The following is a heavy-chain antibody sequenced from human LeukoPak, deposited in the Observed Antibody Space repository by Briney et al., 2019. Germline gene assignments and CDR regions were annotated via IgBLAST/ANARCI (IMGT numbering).Heavy chain of an antibody. V-gene: IGHV1-18*01. CDR3: ARVALTIFGVAHFDY. CDR1: GYTFTSYG. D-gene: IGHD3-3*01. Sequence: ASVKVSCKASGYTFTSYGISWVRQAPGQGLEWMGWISAYNGNTDYAQKLQGRVTMTTDTSTSTAYVELRSLRSDDTAVYYCARVALTIFGVAHFDYWGQGTLVTVSS. J-gene: IGHJ4*02. CDR2: ISAYNGNT.